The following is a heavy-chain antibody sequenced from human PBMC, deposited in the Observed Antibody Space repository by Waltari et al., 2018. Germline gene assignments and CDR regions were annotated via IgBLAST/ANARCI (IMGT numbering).Heavy chain of an antibody. CDR3: ARAPSFHYGVFSVPLTLDY. CDR2: MNHRGSG. D-gene: IGHD4-17*01. CDR1: GESFSDHF. J-gene: IGHJ3*01. Sequence: QVQLNQWGAGVLKPSETLSLTCAVYGESFSDHFWTWIRQPPWKGLEWIGQMNHRGSGTYNPSLKNRVTISVDTSMNQFSLMMTSLTAADTAVYYCARAPSFHYGVFSVPLTLDYWSQGTMVFVSS. V-gene: IGHV4-34*01.